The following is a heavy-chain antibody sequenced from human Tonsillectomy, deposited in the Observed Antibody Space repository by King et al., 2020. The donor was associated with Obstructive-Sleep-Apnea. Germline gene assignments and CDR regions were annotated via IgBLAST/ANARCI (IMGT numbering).Heavy chain of an antibody. CDR2: IKRKSDGGTT. V-gene: IGHV3-15*01. CDR1: GFTFSNAW. J-gene: IGHJ6*02. CDR3: VKGPKVYGMDV. Sequence: EVQLVESGGGLVKPGGSLRLSCAASGFTFSNAWMTWVRQAPGKGLEWVGRIKRKSDGGTTEYAAPVKDRFTISRDDSKNTVYLQMNSLKIEDTALYYCVKGPKVYGMDVWGQGTTVTVSS.